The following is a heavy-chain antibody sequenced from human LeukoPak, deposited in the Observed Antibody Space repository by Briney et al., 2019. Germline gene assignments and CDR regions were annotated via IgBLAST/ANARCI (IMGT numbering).Heavy chain of an antibody. J-gene: IGHJ4*02. V-gene: IGHV4-39*07. CDR1: GGPISSSSYY. CDR2: INHSGST. CDR3: AREAQEKDCSGGSCYFR. D-gene: IGHD2-15*01. Sequence: SETLSLTCTVSGGPISSSSYYWGWIRQPPGKGLEWIGEINHSGSTNYNPSLKSRVTISVDTSKNQFSLKLSSVTAADTAVYYCAREAQEKDCSGGSCYFRWGQGTLVTVSS.